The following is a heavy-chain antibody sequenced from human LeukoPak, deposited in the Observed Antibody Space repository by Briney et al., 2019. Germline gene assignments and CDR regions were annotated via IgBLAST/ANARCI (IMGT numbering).Heavy chain of an antibody. J-gene: IGHJ4*02. Sequence: SETLSLTCTVPGGSISSTTYYWVWIRRPPGKGLEWIGSIYYSGSTYYNPSLKSRLTVSVDTSKNQFSLILSSVTAADTAVYYCVRGSTLRHYQYWGQGTLVTVSS. D-gene: IGHD3-16*01. V-gene: IGHV4-39*01. CDR2: IYYSGST. CDR1: GGSISSTTYY. CDR3: VRGSTLRHYQY.